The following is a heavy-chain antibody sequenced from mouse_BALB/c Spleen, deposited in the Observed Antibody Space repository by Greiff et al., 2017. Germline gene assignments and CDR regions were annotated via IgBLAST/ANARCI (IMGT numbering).Heavy chain of an antibody. D-gene: IGHD1-1*01. Sequence: VQLQQSGPELVKPGASVKMSCKASGYTFTSYYIHWVKQRPGQGLEWIGWIYPGDGSTKYNEKFKGKTTLTADKSSSTAYMLLSSLTSEDSAIYFCARPPYYGSSYNYAMDYWGQGTSVTVSS. CDR3: ARPPYYGSSYNYAMDY. CDR1: GYTFTSYY. V-gene: IGHV1S56*01. CDR2: IYPGDGST. J-gene: IGHJ4*01.